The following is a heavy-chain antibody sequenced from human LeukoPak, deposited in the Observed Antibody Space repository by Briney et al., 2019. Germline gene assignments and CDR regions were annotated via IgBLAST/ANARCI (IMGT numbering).Heavy chain of an antibody. D-gene: IGHD3-9*01. CDR3: ARGPDYDILTGYYTP. V-gene: IGHV1-18*01. CDR2: ISAYNGNT. Sequence: ASVTVSCKASGYTFTSYGMSWVRQAPGQGLEWMGWISAYNGNTNYAQKLQGRVTMTTDTSTSTAYMELRSLRSDDTAVYYCARGPDYDILTGYYTPWGQGTLVTVSS. J-gene: IGHJ5*02. CDR1: GYTFTSYG.